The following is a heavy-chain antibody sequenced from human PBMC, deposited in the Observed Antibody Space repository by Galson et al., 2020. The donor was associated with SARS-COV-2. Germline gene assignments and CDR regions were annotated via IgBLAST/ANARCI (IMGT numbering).Heavy chain of an antibody. CDR2: INSDGSSI. CDR1: GFTFSNYW. J-gene: IGHJ4*02. Sequence: GGSLRLSCAASGFTFSNYWMHWVRQAPGKGLMWISRINSDGSSITYADSVKGRFTISRDNAKNTLYLQMNSLRAEDTGVYYCARRAEVAATDRHFDYWGQGTLVTLSS. CDR3: ARRAEVAATDRHFDY. V-gene: IGHV3-74*01. D-gene: IGHD6-19*01.